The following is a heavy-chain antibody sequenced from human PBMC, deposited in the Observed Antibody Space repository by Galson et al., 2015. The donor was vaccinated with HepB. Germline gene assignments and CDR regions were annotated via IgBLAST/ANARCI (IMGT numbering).Heavy chain of an antibody. Sequence: SLRLSCAASGFTVSSNYMSWVRQAPGKGLEWVSVIYSGGSTYYADSVKGRFTISRDNSKSTLYLQMDSLRAEDTAVYYCARDPGSGWHYYYYGMDVRGQGTTVTVSS. D-gene: IGHD6-19*01. V-gene: IGHV3-53*01. J-gene: IGHJ6*02. CDR1: GFTVSSNY. CDR2: IYSGGST. CDR3: ARDPGSGWHYYYYGMDV.